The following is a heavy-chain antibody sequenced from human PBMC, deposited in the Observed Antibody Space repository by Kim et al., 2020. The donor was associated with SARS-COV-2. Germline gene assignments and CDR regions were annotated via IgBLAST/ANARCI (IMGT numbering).Heavy chain of an antibody. CDR3: ARQSVTGTFSFGP. Sequence: GESLKISCQGSGYSFTNYWIAWVRQMPGKGLEWMGVIHPVNSDTRYSPSFQGQVTISDDKSISTAYLQWSSLKASDTAMYYCARQSVTGTFSFGPWGQGTLVTVSS. D-gene: IGHD6-19*01. CDR1: GYSFTNYW. J-gene: IGHJ5*02. V-gene: IGHV5-51*01. CDR2: IHPVNSDT.